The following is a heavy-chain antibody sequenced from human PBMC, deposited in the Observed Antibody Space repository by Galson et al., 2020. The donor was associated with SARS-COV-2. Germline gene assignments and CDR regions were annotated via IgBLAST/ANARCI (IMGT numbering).Heavy chain of an antibody. CDR2: ISWNSGSI. D-gene: IGHD2-15*01. J-gene: IGHJ6*02. V-gene: IGHV3-9*01. CDR1: GFTFDDYA. CDR3: AKDGLYCSGGSCSGMDV. Sequence: GGSLRLSCAASGFTFDDYAMHWVRQAPGKGLEWVSGISWNSGSIGYADSVKGRFTISRDNAKNSLYLQMNSLRAEDTALYYCAKDGLYCSGGSCSGMDVWGQGTTVTVSS.